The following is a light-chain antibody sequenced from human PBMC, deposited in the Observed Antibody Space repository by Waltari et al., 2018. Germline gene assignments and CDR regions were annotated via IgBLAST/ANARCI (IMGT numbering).Light chain of an antibody. CDR1: SSNLGSTS. J-gene: IGLJ3*02. Sequence: QSVLTQPPSASGTPGQRVTISCSGSSSNLGSTSVSWYQQLPGTAPKLLIYRNNQRPSGVPDRFSGSKSGTSASLAISGLRSEDEADYYCAAWDDSLSGWVFGGGTKLTVL. CDR2: RNN. CDR3: AAWDDSLSGWV. V-gene: IGLV1-47*01.